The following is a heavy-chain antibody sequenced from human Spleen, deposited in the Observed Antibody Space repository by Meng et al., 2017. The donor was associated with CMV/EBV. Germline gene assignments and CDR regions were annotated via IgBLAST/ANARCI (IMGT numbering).Heavy chain of an antibody. V-gene: IGHV4-39*01. CDR1: GGSIRSSNYY. Sequence: TCTVSGGSIRSSNYYWGWIRQPPGKGLEWIGSIYYSGSTYYNPSLKSRVTISVDTSKNQFSLKLSSVTAADTAVYYCARLPWEPYVDYWGQGTLVTSPQ. J-gene: IGHJ4*02. CDR2: IYYSGST. D-gene: IGHD1-26*01. CDR3: ARLPWEPYVDY.